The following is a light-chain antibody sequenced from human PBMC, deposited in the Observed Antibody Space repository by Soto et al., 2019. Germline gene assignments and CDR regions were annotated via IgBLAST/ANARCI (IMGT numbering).Light chain of an antibody. CDR2: KAS. CDR3: QQYNSYSIT. Sequence: DMQVTQSPYTLSASVGDRVTITWRASQSISSWLAWYQQKPGKAPKLLIYKASSLESGVPSRFSGSGSGTEFTLTISSLQPDDFATYYCQQYNSYSITFGQGTRLEIK. V-gene: IGKV1-5*03. CDR1: QSISSW. J-gene: IGKJ5*01.